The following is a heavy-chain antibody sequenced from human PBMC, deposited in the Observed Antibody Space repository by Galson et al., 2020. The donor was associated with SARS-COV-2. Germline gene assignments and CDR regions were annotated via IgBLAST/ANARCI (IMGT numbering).Heavy chain of an antibody. CDR3: ARDRGYCTNGVCYTPHLILLYYYGMDV. Sequence: GESLKISCAASGFTFSSYAMHWVRQAPGKGLEWVAVISYDGTNTYYADSVKGRFTISSDNSKNTLYLQMNSLRAEDTAVYYCARDRGYCTNGVCYTPHLILLYYYGMDVWGQGTTVTVSS. CDR2: ISYDGTNT. V-gene: IGHV3-30*04. D-gene: IGHD2-8*01. CDR1: GFTFSSYA. J-gene: IGHJ6*02.